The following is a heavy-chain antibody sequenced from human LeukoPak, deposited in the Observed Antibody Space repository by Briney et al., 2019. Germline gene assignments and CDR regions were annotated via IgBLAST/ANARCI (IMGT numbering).Heavy chain of an antibody. Sequence: GESLKISCKGSGYSFTSYWIGWVRQVPGKGLEWIGSIYPGDSDTRYSPSFQGQVTISADKSISTAYLQWSSLKASDTAMYYCARINRYYYDSSGYYYPYYFDYWGQGTLVTVSS. CDR1: GYSFTSYW. D-gene: IGHD3-22*01. V-gene: IGHV5-51*01. J-gene: IGHJ4*02. CDR2: IYPGDSDT. CDR3: ARINRYYYDSSGYYYPYYFDY.